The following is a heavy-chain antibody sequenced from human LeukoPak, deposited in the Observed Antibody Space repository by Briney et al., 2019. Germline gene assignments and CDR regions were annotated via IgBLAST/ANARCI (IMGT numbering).Heavy chain of an antibody. CDR1: GFTFDDYA. Sequence: GRSLRLSSAASGFTFDDYAMHWVRQAPGKGLEWVSSISWNSGYIGYADSVKGRFTISRDNAKNSLYLQMDSLRPEDMALYFCARGYCATSSCSEDYWGQGTLVTVSS. CDR3: ARGYCATSSCSEDY. J-gene: IGHJ4*02. D-gene: IGHD2-8*01. CDR2: ISWNSGYI. V-gene: IGHV3-9*03.